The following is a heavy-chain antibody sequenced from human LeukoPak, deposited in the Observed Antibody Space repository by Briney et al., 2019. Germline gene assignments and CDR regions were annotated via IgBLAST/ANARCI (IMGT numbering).Heavy chain of an antibody. CDR3: ARGDLEVKALDY. J-gene: IGHJ4*02. Sequence: SETLSLTCTVSGGSISSYYWSWIRQPPGKGLEWIGYIYYSGSTNYNPSLKSRVSISVDTSKNQFSLKLSSVTAADTAVYYCARGDLEVKALDYWGQGTLVTVSS. V-gene: IGHV4-59*01. CDR2: IYYSGST. CDR1: GGSISSYY. D-gene: IGHD4-23*01.